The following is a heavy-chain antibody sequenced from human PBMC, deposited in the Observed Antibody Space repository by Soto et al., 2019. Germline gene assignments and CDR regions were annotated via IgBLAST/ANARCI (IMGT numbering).Heavy chain of an antibody. CDR2: ITTYNGNR. J-gene: IGHJ4*02. Sequence: QVQLVQSGPEVKSPGASVKVSCKASGYTFKNYGIKWVRQAPGQGLEWVGWITTYNGNRYSAEKFQGRVTMTTDTSTSTTYMGLRSLTSDDTGVYYCARDAQPKGVAADGASDYWGQGTLVTVSS. D-gene: IGHD6-19*01. V-gene: IGHV1-18*01. CDR3: ARDAQPKGVAADGASDY. CDR1: GYTFKNYG.